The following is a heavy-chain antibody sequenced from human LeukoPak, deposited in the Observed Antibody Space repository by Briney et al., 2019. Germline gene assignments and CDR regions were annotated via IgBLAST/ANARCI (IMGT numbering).Heavy chain of an antibody. V-gene: IGHV3-53*01. D-gene: IGHD6-19*01. CDR1: GFTVSSNY. J-gene: IGHJ4*02. CDR3: ARAVAGYYFDY. CDR2: IYSGGST. Sequence: GGSLRLSCAASGFTVSSNYMSWVRQAPGKGLEWVSIIYSGGSTYYADPVKGRFTISRDSSKNTLSLQMNSLKAEDTAMYYCARAVAGYYFDYWGQGTLVTVSS.